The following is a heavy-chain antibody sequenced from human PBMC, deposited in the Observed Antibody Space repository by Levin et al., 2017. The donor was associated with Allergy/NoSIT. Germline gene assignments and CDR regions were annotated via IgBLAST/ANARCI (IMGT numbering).Heavy chain of an antibody. CDR2: IYPGDSDT. CDR3: ARHVAYSSGWYASWYFDY. J-gene: IGHJ4*02. V-gene: IGHV5-51*01. CDR1: GYSFTSYW. D-gene: IGHD6-19*01. Sequence: RGESLKISCKGSGYSFTSYWIGWVRQMPGKGLEWMGIIYPGDSDTRYSPSFQGQVTISADKSISTAYLQWSSLKASDTAMYYCARHVAYSSGWYASWYFDYWGQGTLVTVSS.